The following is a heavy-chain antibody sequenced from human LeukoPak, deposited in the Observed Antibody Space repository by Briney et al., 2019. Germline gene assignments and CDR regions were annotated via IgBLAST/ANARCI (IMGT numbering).Heavy chain of an antibody. Sequence: GASVKVSCKASGGTFSSYAISWVRQAPGQGLEWMGRIIPILGIANYAQKLQGRVTITADKSTSTAYMELSSLRSEDTAVYYCARGGTHCSSTSCYGWFDPWGQGTLVTVSS. CDR2: IIPILGIA. CDR1: GGTFSSYA. D-gene: IGHD2-2*01. J-gene: IGHJ5*02. CDR3: ARGGTHCSSTSCYGWFDP. V-gene: IGHV1-69*04.